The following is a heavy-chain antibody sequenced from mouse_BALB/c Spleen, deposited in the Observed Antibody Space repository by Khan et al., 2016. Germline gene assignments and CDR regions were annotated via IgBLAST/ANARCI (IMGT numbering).Heavy chain of an antibody. Sequence: QVRLQQSGAELMKPGASVKISCKATGYTFSSYWIEWVKERPGHGLEWIGEILPGSGSTNYNEKFKGKATFTAETSSNTASMQLSSLPSEDSAVFYCARGAYWGQGTLVTVSA. J-gene: IGHJ3*01. CDR1: GYTFSSYW. CDR2: ILPGSGST. V-gene: IGHV1-9*01. CDR3: ARGAY.